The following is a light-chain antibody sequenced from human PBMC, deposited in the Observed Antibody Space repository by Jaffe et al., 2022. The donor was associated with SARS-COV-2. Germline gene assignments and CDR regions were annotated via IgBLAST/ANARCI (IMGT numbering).Light chain of an antibody. J-gene: IGLJ3*02. CDR1: SGSVSTSSY. CDR2: STN. V-gene: IGLV8-61*01. Sequence: QTVVTQESSFSVSPGGTVTLTCGLASGSVSTSSYPSWYQHTPGQAPRTLVYSTNTRSSGVPDRFSGSILGDKAALTITGAQAEDESDYYCALHLGGGIWAFGGGTKVTVL. CDR3: ALHLGGGIWA.